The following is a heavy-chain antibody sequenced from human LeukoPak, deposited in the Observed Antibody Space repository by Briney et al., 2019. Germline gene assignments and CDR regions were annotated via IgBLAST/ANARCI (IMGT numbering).Heavy chain of an antibody. Sequence: PSETLSLTCTVSGGSISSGGYYWSWIRQHPGKGLEWIGYIYYSGSTYYNPSLKSRVTTSVDTSKNQFSLKLSSVTAADTAVYYCARSASGTYYYYGMDVWGQGTTVTVSS. CDR1: GGSISSGGYY. CDR2: IYYSGST. V-gene: IGHV4-31*03. CDR3: ARSASGTYYYYGMDV. D-gene: IGHD1-7*01. J-gene: IGHJ6*02.